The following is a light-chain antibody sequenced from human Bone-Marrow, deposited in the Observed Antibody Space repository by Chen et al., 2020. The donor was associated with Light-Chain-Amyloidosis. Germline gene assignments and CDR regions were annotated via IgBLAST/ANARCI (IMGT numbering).Light chain of an antibody. CDR2: DAS. V-gene: IGKV1-33*01. Sequence: DIQMTQSSSSLSASVGDRVTITCQASQAISNYLNWYQQKPWKAPDLLIYDASNLEPGVPSRFSGGGSGTHFTFTISSLQPEDIATYYCQQYDTVPRTFGQGTKVEIK. CDR3: QQYDTVPRT. J-gene: IGKJ2*02. CDR1: QAISNY.